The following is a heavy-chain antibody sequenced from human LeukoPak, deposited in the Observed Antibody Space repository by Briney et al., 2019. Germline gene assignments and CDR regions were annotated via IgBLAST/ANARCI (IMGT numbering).Heavy chain of an antibody. CDR1: GYSFATYW. J-gene: IGHJ4*02. Sequence: GESLKISCKGSGYSFATYWIGWVRQAPGQRLEWMGWINAGNGNTEHAQEFQGRVTITRDTSASTVYMELSSLSSEDMAVYYCTLYNYWGQGTLVTVSS. D-gene: IGHD2-2*02. V-gene: IGHV1-3*03. CDR2: INAGNGNT. CDR3: TLYNY.